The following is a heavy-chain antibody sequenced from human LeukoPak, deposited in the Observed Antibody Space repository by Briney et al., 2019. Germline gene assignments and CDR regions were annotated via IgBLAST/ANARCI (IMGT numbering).Heavy chain of an antibody. CDR2: IYYSGST. Sequence: SETLSLTCTVSGGSISSYYWSWIRQPPGKGLEWIGYIYYSGSTNYNPSLKSRVTISVDTSKNQFSLKLSSVTAADTAVYYCARDAPGGMATIQGFDPWGQGTLVTVSS. CDR3: ARDAPGGMATIQGFDP. CDR1: GGSISSYY. J-gene: IGHJ5*02. V-gene: IGHV4-59*01. D-gene: IGHD5-24*01.